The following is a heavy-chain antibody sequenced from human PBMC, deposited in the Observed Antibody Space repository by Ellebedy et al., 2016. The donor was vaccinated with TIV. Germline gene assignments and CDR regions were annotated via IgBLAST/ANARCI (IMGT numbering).Heavy chain of an antibody. CDR2: ISAYNGNT. Sequence: AASVKVSCKASGYTFTSYGISWVRQAPGQGLEWMGWISAYNGNTNYAQKLQGRVTMTTDTSTSTDYMELRSLRSDDTSVYYCARYSGSGTYYRNGMDVWGQGTTVTVSS. V-gene: IGHV1-18*01. CDR1: GYTFTSYG. J-gene: IGHJ6*02. D-gene: IGHD3-10*01. CDR3: ARYSGSGTYYRNGMDV.